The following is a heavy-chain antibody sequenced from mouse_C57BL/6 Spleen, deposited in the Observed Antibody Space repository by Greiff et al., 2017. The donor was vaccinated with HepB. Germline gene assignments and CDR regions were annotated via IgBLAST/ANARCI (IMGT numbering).Heavy chain of an antibody. J-gene: IGHJ3*01. V-gene: IGHV8-12*01. Sequence: QVTLKESGPGILQSSQTLSLTCSFSGFSLSTSGMGVSWIRQPSGKGLEWLAHIYWDDDKRYNPSLKSRLTISKDTSRNQVFLKITSVDTADTATYYCARSHYYGSSYGFAYWGQGTLVTVSA. CDR1: GFSLSTSGMG. D-gene: IGHD1-1*01. CDR3: ARSHYYGSSYGFAY. CDR2: IYWDDDK.